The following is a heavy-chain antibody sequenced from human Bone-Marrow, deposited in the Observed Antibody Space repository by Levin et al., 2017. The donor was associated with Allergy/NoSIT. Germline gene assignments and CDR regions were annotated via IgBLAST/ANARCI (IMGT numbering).Heavy chain of an antibody. Sequence: GESLKISCAASGVTFGDHHMDWVRQAPGKGLEWVARIRPKADSYSTEYVASVKGRFTVPRDESQNSLYLQMNSLTAEDTALYYCARTSSDRSHWFSDYWGQGTRVSVSS. CDR2: IRPKADSYST. CDR3: ARTSSDRSHWFSDY. J-gene: IGHJ4*02. D-gene: IGHD3-9*01. CDR1: GVTFGDHH. V-gene: IGHV3-72*01.